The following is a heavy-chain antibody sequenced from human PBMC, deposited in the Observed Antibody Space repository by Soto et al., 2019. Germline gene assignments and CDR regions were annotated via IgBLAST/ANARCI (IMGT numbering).Heavy chain of an antibody. CDR3: ARKATMVRGVIITSPAWYYYYGMDV. CDR1: GGTFSSYA. Sequence: GASVKVSCKASGGTFSSYAISWVRQAPGQGLEWMGGIIPIFGTANYAQKFQGGVTITADESTSTAYMELSSLRSEDTAVYYCARKATMVRGVIITSPAWYYYYGMDVWGQGTKVTVSS. V-gene: IGHV1-69*13. CDR2: IIPIFGTA. J-gene: IGHJ6*02. D-gene: IGHD3-10*01.